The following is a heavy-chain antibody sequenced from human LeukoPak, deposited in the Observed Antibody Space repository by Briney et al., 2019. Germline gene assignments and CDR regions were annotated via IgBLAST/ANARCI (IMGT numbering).Heavy chain of an antibody. CDR1: GFTVSSNY. V-gene: IGHV3-53*01. CDR3: AKEFDSGYDWNFDY. Sequence: GGSLRLSCAASGFTVSSNYMSWVRQAPGKGLEWVSVIYSGGSTYYADSVKGRFTISRDNSKNTLYLQMNSLRAEDTAVYYCAKEFDSGYDWNFDYWGQGTLVTVSS. D-gene: IGHD5-12*01. J-gene: IGHJ4*02. CDR2: IYSGGST.